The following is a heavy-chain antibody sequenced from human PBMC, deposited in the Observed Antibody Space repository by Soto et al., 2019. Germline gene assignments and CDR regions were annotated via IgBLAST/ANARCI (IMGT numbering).Heavy chain of an antibody. Sequence: SVKVSCKASGGTFSSYAISWVRQAPGQGLEWMGGIIPIFGTANYAQKFQGRVTITADESTSTAYVELSSLRSEDTAVYYCARGSITIFGGSSTPSYYYGMDVWGQGTTVTVSS. V-gene: IGHV1-69*13. D-gene: IGHD3-3*01. CDR3: ARGSITIFGGSSTPSYYYGMDV. J-gene: IGHJ6*02. CDR2: IIPIFGTA. CDR1: GGTFSSYA.